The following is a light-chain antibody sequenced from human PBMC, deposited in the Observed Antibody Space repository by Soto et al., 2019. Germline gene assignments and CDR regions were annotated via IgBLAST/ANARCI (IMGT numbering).Light chain of an antibody. CDR1: SSNIGSNT. V-gene: IGLV1-44*01. CDR3: AAWDDSLNGLNYV. J-gene: IGLJ1*01. Sequence: FVVAPPPSASGTPGQRVTISCFGSSSNIGSNTVNWYQQLPGTAPKLLIYSNNQRPSGVPDRFSGSKSGTSASLAISGLQSEDEADYYCAAWDDSLNGLNYVFGTG. CDR2: SNN.